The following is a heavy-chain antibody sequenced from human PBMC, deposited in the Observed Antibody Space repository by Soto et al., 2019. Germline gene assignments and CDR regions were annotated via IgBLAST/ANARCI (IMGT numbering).Heavy chain of an antibody. CDR1: GLTFSRYA. D-gene: IGHD5-12*01. V-gene: IGHV3-30-3*01. J-gene: IGHJ4*02. CDR3: ARDREGYSGFDYPAY. Sequence: QVQLVESGGGVVQPGRSLRLSCAASGLTFSRYAMHGFRQAPGKGLEWVAIISYGGSNKYYADSVRGRFTISRDNSNNTLYLQMNSLRAEDTAVYYCARDREGYSGFDYPAYWGQGTLVTVSS. CDR2: ISYGGSNK.